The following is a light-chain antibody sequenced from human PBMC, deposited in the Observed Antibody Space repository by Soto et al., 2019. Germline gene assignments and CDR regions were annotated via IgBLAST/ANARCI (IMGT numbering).Light chain of an antibody. CDR1: QGISNF. V-gene: IGKV1-27*01. CDR3: QKYSSVPV. J-gene: IGKJ3*01. Sequence: DIQMTQSPTSLSASVGDRVTITCRASQGISNFVAWYQQKPGKAPKLLIYAASTLQSGVPSRFSGSGSGTDFTLNINSLQPEDVATYSCQKYSSVPVFGPGTKVEIK. CDR2: AAS.